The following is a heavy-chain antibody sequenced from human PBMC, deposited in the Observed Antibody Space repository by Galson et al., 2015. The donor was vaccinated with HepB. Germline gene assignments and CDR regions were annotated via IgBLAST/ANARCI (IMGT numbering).Heavy chain of an antibody. J-gene: IGHJ3*02. CDR1: GFIFSFYS. D-gene: IGHD2-2*01. V-gene: IGHV3-21*01. CDR2: IFSTSYI. CDR3: ARATAAMYPGQPTPVES. Sequence: SLRLSCAASGFIFSFYSINWVRQAPGKGLEWVSSIFSTSYIYYADSVKGRFTISRDNAKNSLSLQMNSLRAEDTAVYFCARATAAMYPGQPTPVESWGQGTTVAVSS.